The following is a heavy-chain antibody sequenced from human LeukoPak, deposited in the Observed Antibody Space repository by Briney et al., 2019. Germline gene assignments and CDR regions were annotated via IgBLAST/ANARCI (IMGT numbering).Heavy chain of an antibody. D-gene: IGHD3-10*01. J-gene: IGHJ4*02. V-gene: IGHV3-30*04. Sequence: GGSLRLSCAASGFTFIRYAMHWVRQAPGKGLEWVAVISYDGSNKYYADSVKGRFTISRDNSKNTLYLQMNSLRAEDTAVYYCARDEITMVRGVILYYFDYWGQGTLVTVSS. CDR3: ARDEITMVRGVILYYFDY. CDR2: ISYDGSNK. CDR1: GFTFIRYA.